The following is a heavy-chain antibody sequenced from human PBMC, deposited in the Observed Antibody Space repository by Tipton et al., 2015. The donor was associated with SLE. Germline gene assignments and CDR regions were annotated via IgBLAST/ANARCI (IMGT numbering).Heavy chain of an antibody. Sequence: TLSLTCAVYGGSFSGYYWSWIRQPPGKGLEWIGEINHSGSTNYNPSLKSRVTISVDKSKNQFSLKLSSVTAADTAVYYCARRGRVCDYWGQGTLVTVSS. CDR2: INHSGST. V-gene: IGHV4-34*01. CDR3: ARRGRVCDY. CDR1: GGSFSGYY. D-gene: IGHD3-16*01. J-gene: IGHJ4*02.